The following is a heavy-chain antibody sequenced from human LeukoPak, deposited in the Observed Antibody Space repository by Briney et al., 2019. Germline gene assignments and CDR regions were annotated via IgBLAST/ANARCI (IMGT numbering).Heavy chain of an antibody. CDR2: IKEDGSEK. D-gene: IGHD2-21*01. Sequence: GGSLRLSCAASGFIFTDYWMYWVRQAPGRGLAWVANIKEDGSEKNYVDSVKGRFTISRDNAKNSVYLQMNSLRVEDMAVYYCARGGSPRAHSYYMDVWGKGTTVTVSS. CDR1: GFIFTDYW. J-gene: IGHJ6*03. CDR3: ARGGSPRAHSYYMDV. V-gene: IGHV3-7*01.